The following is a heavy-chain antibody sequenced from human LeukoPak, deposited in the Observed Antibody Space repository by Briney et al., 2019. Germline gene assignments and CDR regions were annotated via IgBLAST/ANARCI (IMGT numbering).Heavy chain of an antibody. CDR2: INHSGSI. D-gene: IGHD1-26*01. Sequence: SETLSLTCAVYGGSFSGYYWSWIRQPPGKGLEWIGEINHSGSINYNPSLKSRVTISVDTSKNQFSLKLSSVTAADTAVYYCARVGRELLDAFDIWGQGTMVTVSS. CDR1: GGSFSGYY. V-gene: IGHV4-34*01. CDR3: ARVGRELLDAFDI. J-gene: IGHJ3*02.